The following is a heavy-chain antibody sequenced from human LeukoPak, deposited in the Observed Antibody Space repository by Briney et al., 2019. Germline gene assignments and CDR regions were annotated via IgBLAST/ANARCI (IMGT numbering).Heavy chain of an antibody. CDR2: IRGSGGST. CDR3: AKDETDCSGGSCYSLSDY. D-gene: IGHD2-15*01. V-gene: IGHV3-23*01. CDR1: GFTFSSYA. Sequence: GGSLRLSCAAPGFTFSSYAMSWVRQAPGKGLEWVSAIRGSGGSTYYADSVKGRFTISRDNSKNTLYLQMNSLRAEDTAVYYCAKDETDCSGGSCYSLSDYWGQGTLVTVSS. J-gene: IGHJ4*02.